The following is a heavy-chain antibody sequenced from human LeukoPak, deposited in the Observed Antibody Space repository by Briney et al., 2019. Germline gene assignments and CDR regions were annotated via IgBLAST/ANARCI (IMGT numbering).Heavy chain of an antibody. V-gene: IGHV1-8*01. J-gene: IGHJ3*02. CDR1: GYTFTSYD. CDR2: MNPNSGNT. D-gene: IGHD5-24*01. Sequence: GASVKVSCKASGYTFTSYDINWVRQATGQGLEWMGWMNPNSGNTGYAQKFQGRVTMTRNTSISTAYMELSSLRSEDTAVYYCARGAGDGYSRDDAFDIWGRGTMVTVSS. CDR3: ARGAGDGYSRDDAFDI.